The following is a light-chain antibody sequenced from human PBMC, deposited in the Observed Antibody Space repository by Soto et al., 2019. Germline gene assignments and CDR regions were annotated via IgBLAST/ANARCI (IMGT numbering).Light chain of an antibody. CDR3: QKYSSVPV. V-gene: IGKV1-27*01. CDR1: QDIRNF. CDR2: AAY. Sequence: DIQMTQSPTSLSASVGDRVTITCRASQDIRNFVAWYQQKPGKAPKLLIYAAYTLQSGFPSRFSGSGSGTDFTLTLNSLQPEDVTTYSCQKYSSVPVFGPGTKVEIK. J-gene: IGKJ3*01.